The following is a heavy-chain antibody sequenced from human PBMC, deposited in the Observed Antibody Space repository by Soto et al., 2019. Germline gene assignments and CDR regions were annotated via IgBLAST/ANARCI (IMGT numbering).Heavy chain of an antibody. Sequence: HEHLVQSGAEVKRPGASLKVSCKASGYSFTGYYIHWVRQAPGQGLEWMGWINPDSGATNYAQNFQGRVTLTSDTSISTASMDLTSLTSDDTAVYYGARGDYGTGGYPFPYFDYWGQGTVVIVSS. J-gene: IGHJ4*02. V-gene: IGHV1-2*02. CDR1: GYSFTGYY. CDR2: INPDSGAT. CDR3: ARGDYGTGGYPFPYFDY. D-gene: IGHD2-8*02.